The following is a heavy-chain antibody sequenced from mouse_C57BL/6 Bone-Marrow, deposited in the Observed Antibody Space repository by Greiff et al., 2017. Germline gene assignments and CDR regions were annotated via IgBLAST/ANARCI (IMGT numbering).Heavy chain of an antibody. CDR1: GYTFTSYT. D-gene: IGHD1-1*01. Sequence: VQLQQSGAELARPGASVKMSCKASGYTFTSYTMPWVKRRPGRGLEWIGYINPSGGYTKYNQKFKDKATLTADKSSSTAYMQLSSLTSEDSAVYYCARYGVYGTDWYFDVWGTGTTVTVSS. J-gene: IGHJ1*03. CDR2: INPSGGYT. CDR3: ARYGVYGTDWYFDV. V-gene: IGHV1-4*01.